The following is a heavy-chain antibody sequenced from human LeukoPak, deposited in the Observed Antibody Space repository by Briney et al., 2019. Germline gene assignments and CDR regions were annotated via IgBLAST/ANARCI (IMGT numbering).Heavy chain of an antibody. J-gene: IGHJ5*02. CDR2: IIPIFGTA. D-gene: IGHD3-10*01. Sequence: SVKVSCKASGGTFSSYAISWVRQAPGQGLEWMGGIIPIFGTANYAQKFQGRVTITADESTSTAYMELRSLRSDDTAVYYCARDDVLLWFWEPKLGPNWFDPWGQGTLVTVSS. CDR3: ARDDVLLWFWEPKLGPNWFDP. CDR1: GGTFSSYA. V-gene: IGHV1-69*13.